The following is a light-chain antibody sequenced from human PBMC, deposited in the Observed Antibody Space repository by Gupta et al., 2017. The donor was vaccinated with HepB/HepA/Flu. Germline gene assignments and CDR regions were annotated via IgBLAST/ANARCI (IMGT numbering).Light chain of an antibody. V-gene: IGLV4-69*01. CDR2: VNSDGSH. Sequence: QVVLTQSPSASASLGASVRLTCTLSSGHSTYAIAWHQQQSEKGPRYLMKVNSDGSHNKGDGIPDRFSGSSSGTERYLTISSLQSEDEADYYCQTWGAGIRGVFGGGTKLTVL. CDR1: SGHSTYA. CDR3: QTWGAGIRGV. J-gene: IGLJ3*02.